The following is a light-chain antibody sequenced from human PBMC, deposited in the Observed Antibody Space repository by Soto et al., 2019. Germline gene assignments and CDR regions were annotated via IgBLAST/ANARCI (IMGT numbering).Light chain of an antibody. CDR3: QQSYSTVWT. CDR2: AAS. CDR1: QSISSY. V-gene: IGKV1-39*01. Sequence: DIQMTQSPSSLSASVGDRVTITCRASQSISSYLNWYQQKPGKAPTLLIYAASSLQSGVPSRYSGSGSGTEFTPAISSLQPEDFATYHCQQSYSTVWTSGQGTKVEIK. J-gene: IGKJ1*01.